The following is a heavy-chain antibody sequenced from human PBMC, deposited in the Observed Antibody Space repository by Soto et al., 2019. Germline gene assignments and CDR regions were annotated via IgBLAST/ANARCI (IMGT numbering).Heavy chain of an antibody. V-gene: IGHV3-53*01. CDR1: GITATNGH. CDR3: ARDWNGDKYFDF. J-gene: IGHJ4*02. D-gene: IGHD4-17*01. Sequence: DVQLVKSGGGLIQPGGSLRLSCAASGITATNGHMSWVRQAPGKGLEWVSVIYSDDNTYYADSVKGRFTISRYTSKNTVYLQMNSLRAEDTAVYYCARDWNGDKYFDFWDQGSLVTVSS. CDR2: IYSDDNT.